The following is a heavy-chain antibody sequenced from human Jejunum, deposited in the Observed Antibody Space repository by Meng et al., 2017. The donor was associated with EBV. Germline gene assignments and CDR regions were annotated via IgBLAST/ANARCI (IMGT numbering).Heavy chain of an antibody. CDR3: ADLGTSPLGP. Sequence: QVQLVQSGAEVKKPGASVTVSCEAFGYTFSNYLIHWVRQAPGQSPEWMGWVIAANGNTKYSQRFQGRVTISRDDSRNSLYLQMNSLKTEDTAVYYCADLGTSPLGPRGQGTLVTVSS. CDR2: VIAANGNT. CDR1: GYTFSNYL. V-gene: IGHV1-3*01. D-gene: IGHD3-16*01. J-gene: IGHJ5*02.